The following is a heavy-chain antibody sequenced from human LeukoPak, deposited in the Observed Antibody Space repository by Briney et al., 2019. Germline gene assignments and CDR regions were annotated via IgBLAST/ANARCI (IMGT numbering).Heavy chain of an antibody. CDR2: ITDRGRTI. CDR1: GFTFSSYE. CDR3: ARTYYHISTGLRSWYFDL. D-gene: IGHD3-9*01. Sequence: GGSLRLSCAASGFTFSSYEMNWVRQAPGKGLEWVSHITDRGRTIYYADSVKGRFTISRDNAKNCPYLQMNSLRAEDTAVYYCARTYYHISTGLRSWYFDLWGRGTLVTVSS. V-gene: IGHV3-48*03. J-gene: IGHJ2*01.